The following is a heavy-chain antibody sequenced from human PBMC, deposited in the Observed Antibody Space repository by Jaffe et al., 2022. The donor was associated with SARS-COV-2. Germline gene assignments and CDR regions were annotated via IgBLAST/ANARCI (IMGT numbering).Heavy chain of an antibody. J-gene: IGHJ4*02. Sequence: EVQLLESGGGLVQPGGSLRLSCAASGFTFSSYAMSWVRQAPGKGLEWVSAVTNSGGSTYYTDSVKGRFTISRDNSKNTLYLQMNSLRVDDTAVYYCAKLHPNTDYWGQGTLVTVSS. CDR3: AKLHPNTDY. V-gene: IGHV3-23*01. CDR2: VTNSGGST. CDR1: GFTFSSYA.